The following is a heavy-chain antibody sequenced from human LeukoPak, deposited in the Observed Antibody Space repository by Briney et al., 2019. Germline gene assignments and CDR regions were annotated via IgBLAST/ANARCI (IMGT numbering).Heavy chain of an antibody. Sequence: ASVKVSCKASGYTFTSYDINWVRQATGQGLEWMGWMNPNSGNTGYAQKFQGRVTITSNTSKSTAYMELSSLRSEDTAVYYCARGRGGGATSRDDYWGQGTLVTVSS. V-gene: IGHV1-8*03. J-gene: IGHJ4*02. CDR2: MNPNSGNT. CDR1: GYTFTSYD. D-gene: IGHD1-26*01. CDR3: ARGRGGGATSRDDY.